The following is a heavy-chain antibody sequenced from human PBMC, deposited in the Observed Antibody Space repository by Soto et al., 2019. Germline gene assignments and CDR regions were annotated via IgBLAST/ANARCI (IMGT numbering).Heavy chain of an antibody. V-gene: IGHV3-23*01. J-gene: IGHJ1*01. D-gene: IGHD2-2*01. CDR1: GFTFNSYA. CDR2: ISGTGGSI. Sequence: GGSLRLSCAASGFTFNSYAMTWVRQAPGKGLEWVSSISGTGGSIYYTDSVKGRFTISRDNSKNTLYLQMNRLRAEDTALYYCAKESDIGVVHNYFQDWGQGNRVTVSS. CDR3: AKESDIGVVHNYFQD.